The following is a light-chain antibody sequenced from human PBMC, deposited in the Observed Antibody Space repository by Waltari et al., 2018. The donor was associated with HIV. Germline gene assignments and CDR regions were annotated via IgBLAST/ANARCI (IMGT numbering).Light chain of an antibody. CDR3: QQYGSSPQT. Sequence: IVLTQSPGPLSLSPGERATLSCRARQSVSSSYLAWYQQKPGQAPRLLIYGASSRATGIPDRFSGSGSGTDFTLTISRLEPEDFAVYYCQQYGSSPQTFGQGTKVEIK. CDR2: GAS. V-gene: IGKV3-20*01. J-gene: IGKJ1*01. CDR1: QSVSSSY.